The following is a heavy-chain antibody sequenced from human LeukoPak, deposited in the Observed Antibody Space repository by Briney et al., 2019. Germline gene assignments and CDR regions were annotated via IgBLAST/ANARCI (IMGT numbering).Heavy chain of an antibody. V-gene: IGHV3-30-3*02. CDR2: ISYDGSNK. D-gene: IGHD1-20*01. Sequence: PGGSLRLSCAASGFTFNSYAMHWVRQAPGRGLEWVAVISYDGSNKYYADSVKGRFTISRDNSKNTLYLQMNSLRAEDTAVYYCAKPRITGRVDAFDIWGQGTMVTVSS. CDR3: AKPRITGRVDAFDI. CDR1: GFTFNSYA. J-gene: IGHJ3*02.